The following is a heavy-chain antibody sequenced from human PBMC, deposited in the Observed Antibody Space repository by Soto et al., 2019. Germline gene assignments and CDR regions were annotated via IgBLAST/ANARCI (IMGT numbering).Heavy chain of an antibody. CDR1: GGSFSGHY. CDR2: INHSGST. Sequence: SETLSLTCAVYGGSFSGHYWSWIRQPPGKGLEWIGEINHSGSTNYNPSLKSRVTISVDTSKNQFSLKLSSVTAADTAVYYCARSARNEVVPAAMGIDYWGQGTLVTVSS. D-gene: IGHD2-2*01. J-gene: IGHJ4*02. CDR3: ARSARNEVVPAAMGIDY. V-gene: IGHV4-34*01.